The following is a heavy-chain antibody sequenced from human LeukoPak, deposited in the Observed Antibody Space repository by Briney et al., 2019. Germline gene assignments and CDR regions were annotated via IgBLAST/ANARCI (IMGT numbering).Heavy chain of an antibody. D-gene: IGHD5-18*01. J-gene: IGHJ4*02. CDR3: TTDPRRGYSYGRDY. Sequence: PGGSLRLSCAASGFTFSSYGMHWVRQAPGKGLEWVAVISYDGSNKYYADSVKGRFTISRDDSKNTLYLQMNSLKTEDTAVYYCTTDPRRGYSYGRDYWGQGTLVTVSS. V-gene: IGHV3-30*03. CDR2: ISYDGSNK. CDR1: GFTFSSYG.